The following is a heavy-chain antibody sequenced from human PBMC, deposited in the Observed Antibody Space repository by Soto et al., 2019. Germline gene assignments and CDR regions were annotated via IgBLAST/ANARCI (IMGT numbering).Heavy chain of an antibody. Sequence: EVQLVESGGGLVQPGGSLRLSCAASGFTFSNYWMYWVRQAPGKGLVWVSRVNNDGTDTTHADSVKGRFTISRDNAENTLYLQRNSLRAEDTAEYYCARGGLQHALDVWGQGSTVTVSS. CDR1: GFTFSNYW. CDR2: VNNDGTDT. V-gene: IGHV3-74*03. CDR3: ARGGLQHALDV. J-gene: IGHJ6*02. D-gene: IGHD6-13*01.